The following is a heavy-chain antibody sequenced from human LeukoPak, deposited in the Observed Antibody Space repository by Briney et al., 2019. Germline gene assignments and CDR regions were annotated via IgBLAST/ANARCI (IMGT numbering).Heavy chain of an antibody. D-gene: IGHD2-15*01. CDR3: ARGRPPPIGYCSGGSCYYWFDP. J-gene: IGHJ5*02. CDR2: INHSGST. CDR1: GGSFSGYY. Sequence: PSETLSLTCAVYGGSFSGYYWSGLRQPPGKGLEWIGEINHSGSTNYNPSLKSRVTISVDTSKNQFSLKLSSVTAADTAVYYCARGRPPPIGYCSGGSCYYWFDPWGQGTLVTVSS. V-gene: IGHV4-34*01.